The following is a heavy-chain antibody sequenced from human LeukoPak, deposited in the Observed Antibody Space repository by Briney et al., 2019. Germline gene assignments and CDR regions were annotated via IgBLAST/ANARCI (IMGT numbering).Heavy chain of an antibody. CDR1: GFTFSSYS. J-gene: IGHJ4*02. D-gene: IGHD3-10*01. CDR3: ASRRITMVRGVIPRPFDY. Sequence: GGSLRLSCAASGFTFSSYSMNWVRQAPGKGLEWVSSISSSSSCIYYADSVKGRFTISRDNAKNSLYLQMNSLRAEDTAVYYCASRRITMVRGVIPRPFDYWGQGTLVTVSS. CDR2: ISSSSSCI. V-gene: IGHV3-21*01.